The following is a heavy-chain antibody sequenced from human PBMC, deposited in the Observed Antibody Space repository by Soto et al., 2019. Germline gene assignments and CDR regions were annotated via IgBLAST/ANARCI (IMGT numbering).Heavy chain of an antibody. CDR1: GGTFSSYA. V-gene: IGHV1-69*13. D-gene: IGHD2-2*01. CDR2: IIPIFGTA. CDR3: ARVRDSPYCSSTSCYLPLDY. Sequence: ASVKVSCKASGGTFSSYAISWVRQAPGQGLEWMGGIIPIFGTANYAQKFQGRVTITADESTSTAYMELSSLGSEDTAVYYCARVRDSPYCSSTSCYLPLDYWGQGTLVTVSS. J-gene: IGHJ4*02.